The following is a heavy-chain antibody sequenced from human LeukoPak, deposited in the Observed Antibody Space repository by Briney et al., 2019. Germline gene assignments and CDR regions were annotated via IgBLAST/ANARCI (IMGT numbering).Heavy chain of an antibody. CDR2: IYYSGST. D-gene: IGHD2-21*01. Sequence: PSETLSLTCTVSGGSISSYYWSWIRQPPGKGLEWIGYIYYSGSTNYNPSLKSRVTISVDTSKNQFSLKLSSVTAADTAVHYCARLATGCYYFDYWGQGTLVTVSS. CDR1: GGSISSYY. J-gene: IGHJ4*02. CDR3: ARLATGCYYFDY. V-gene: IGHV4-59*08.